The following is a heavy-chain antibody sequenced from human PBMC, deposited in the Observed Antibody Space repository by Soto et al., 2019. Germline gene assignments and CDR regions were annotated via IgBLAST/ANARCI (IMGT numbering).Heavy chain of an antibody. CDR3: ARVGYYYDFWSGLDY. D-gene: IGHD3-3*01. CDR2: ISAYNGNT. J-gene: IGHJ4*02. Sequence: GASVKVSCKASGYTFTSYGISWVRQAPGQGLEWMGWISAYNGNTNYAQKLQGRVTMTTDTSTSTAYMELRSLRSDDTAVYYCARVGYYYDFWSGLDYWGQGTLVTVSS. V-gene: IGHV1-18*01. CDR1: GYTFTSYG.